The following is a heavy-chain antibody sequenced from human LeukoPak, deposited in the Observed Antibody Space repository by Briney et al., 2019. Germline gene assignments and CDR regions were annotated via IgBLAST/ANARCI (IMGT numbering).Heavy chain of an antibody. V-gene: IGHV1-46*01. J-gene: IGHJ4*02. CDR2: INPSGGST. D-gene: IGHD1-26*01. CDR1: GYTFTSYY. Sequence: AASVKVSCKASGYTFTSYYMHWVRQAPGQGLEWMGIINPSGGSTSYAQKFQGRVTMTRDTSTSTVYMELSSLRSEDTAVYYCARDKSEGVGATHGRRPTYYFDYWGQGTLVTVSS. CDR3: ARDKSEGVGATHGRRPTYYFDY.